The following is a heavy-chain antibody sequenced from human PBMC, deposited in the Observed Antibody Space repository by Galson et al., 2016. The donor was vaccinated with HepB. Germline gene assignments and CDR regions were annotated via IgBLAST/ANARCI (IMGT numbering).Heavy chain of an antibody. Sequence: SLRLSCAASGFTFSTYSMTWVRQAPGKGLEWISYICSSSSDSFYADSVKGRFTISRDNAKNSLYLKMSSLTDDDTAVYYCARGEIGTLPYYYFGMDVWGQGTTVTVSS. D-gene: IGHD1-1*01. V-gene: IGHV3-48*02. CDR2: ICSSSSDS. CDR3: ARGEIGTLPYYYFGMDV. CDR1: GFTFSTYS. J-gene: IGHJ6*02.